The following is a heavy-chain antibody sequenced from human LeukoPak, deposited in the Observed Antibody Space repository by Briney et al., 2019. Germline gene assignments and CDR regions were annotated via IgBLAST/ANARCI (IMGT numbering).Heavy chain of an antibody. CDR1: GGSFSGYY. V-gene: IGHV4-34*01. J-gene: IGHJ5*02. CDR3: ARGSGIWGRYRSHRFDP. Sequence: SETLSLTCAVYGGSFSGYYWSWIRQPPGKGLEWIGEINHSGSTNYNPSLKSRVTISVDTSKNQFSLKLSSVTAADTAVYYCARGSGIWGRYRSHRFDPWGQGTLVTVSS. D-gene: IGHD3-16*02. CDR2: INHSGST.